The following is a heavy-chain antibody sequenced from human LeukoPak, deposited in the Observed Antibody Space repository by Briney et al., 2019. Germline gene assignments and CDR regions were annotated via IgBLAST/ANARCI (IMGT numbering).Heavy chain of an antibody. V-gene: IGHV3-74*01. D-gene: IGHD4-11*01. Sequence: GGSLRLSCAASGFTFSNYWIYWVRQAPGKGLVWVSRINESGRTTTYADSVKGRFTISRDNAKNTAYLQMNSLRAEDTAVYYCAREGGTVTMYDYWGQGTLVTVSS. CDR2: INESGRTT. J-gene: IGHJ4*02. CDR3: AREGGTVTMYDY. CDR1: GFTFSNYW.